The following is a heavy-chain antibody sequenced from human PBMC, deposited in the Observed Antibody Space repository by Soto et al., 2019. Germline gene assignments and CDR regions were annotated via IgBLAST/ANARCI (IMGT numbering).Heavy chain of an antibody. CDR2: ISGGGGSP. D-gene: IGHD3-16*02. CDR3: ARVDFAYYDYIWGSYRYTGFDY. J-gene: IGHJ4*02. V-gene: IGHV3-23*01. Sequence: GGSLRLSCVASGFTFSTYTMSWVRQAPGKGLEWVSSISGGGGSPSYADSVQGRFSISRDNAKNTLYLQMNSLRGEDTAVYYCARVDFAYYDYIWGSYRYTGFDYWGQGTLVTVSS. CDR1: GFTFSTYT.